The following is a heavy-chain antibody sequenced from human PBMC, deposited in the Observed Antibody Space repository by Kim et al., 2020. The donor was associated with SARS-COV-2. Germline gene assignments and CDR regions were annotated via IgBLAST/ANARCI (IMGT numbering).Heavy chain of an antibody. D-gene: IGHD4-17*01. V-gene: IGHV7-4-1*02. CDR3: ANIDGDYGYFRH. Sequence: ASVKVSCKASGYTFNRHAMNWVRQAPGQGLEWMGGININTGNPMYAQGFTGRIVLSFDTSVSTAYLQISSLKAEDSAVYYCANIDGDYGYFRHWGQGTVVTVSS. J-gene: IGHJ1*01. CDR2: ININTGNP. CDR1: GYTFNRHA.